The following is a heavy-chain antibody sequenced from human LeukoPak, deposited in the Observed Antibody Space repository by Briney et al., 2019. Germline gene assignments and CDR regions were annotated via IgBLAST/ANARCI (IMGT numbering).Heavy chain of an antibody. CDR2: ISWNSGGI. V-gene: IGHV3-9*01. J-gene: IGHJ4*02. D-gene: IGHD6-13*01. Sequence: GGSLRLSCAASGFTFDDYDMHWVRQAPGKGLEWVSGISWNSGGIGYADSVKGRFTISRDNAKNSLYLQMNSLRAKDTALYYCAKELHPCRRKAGFDYWGQGTLVTVSS. CDR3: AKELHPCRRKAGFDY. CDR1: GFTFDDYD.